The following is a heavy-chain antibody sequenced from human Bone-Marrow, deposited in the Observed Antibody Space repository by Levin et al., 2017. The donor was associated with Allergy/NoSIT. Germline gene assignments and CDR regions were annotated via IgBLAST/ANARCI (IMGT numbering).Heavy chain of an antibody. J-gene: IGHJ4*02. CDR3: ASSGYYYYFDY. CDR2: IYSGGYT. Sequence: LSLTCAASGFLVSSNYMTWVRQAPGKGLEWVSVIYSGGYTYYADSVKGRFTISRDNSKNTLYLQMNSLRAEDTAVYYCASSGYYYYFDYWGQGTLVTVSS. CDR1: GFLVSSNY. D-gene: IGHD3-22*01. V-gene: IGHV3-53*01.